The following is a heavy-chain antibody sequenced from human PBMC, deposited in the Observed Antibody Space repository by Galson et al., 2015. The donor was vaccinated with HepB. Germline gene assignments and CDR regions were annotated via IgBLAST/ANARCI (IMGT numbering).Heavy chain of an antibody. D-gene: IGHD6-13*01. Sequence: SLRLSCAASGFTFSSYSMNWVRQAPGKGLEWVSSISSSSSYIYYADSVKGRFTISRDNAKNSLYLQMNSLRAEDTAVYYCATRAAAVDWYFDLWGRGTLVTVSS. CDR1: GFTFSSYS. V-gene: IGHV3-21*01. CDR3: ATRAAAVDWYFDL. CDR2: ISSSSSYI. J-gene: IGHJ2*01.